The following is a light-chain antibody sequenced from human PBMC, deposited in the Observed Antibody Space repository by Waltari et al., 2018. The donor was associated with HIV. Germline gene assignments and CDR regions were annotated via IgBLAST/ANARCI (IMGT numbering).Light chain of an antibody. V-gene: IGKV1-5*01. CDR2: QAS. CDR3: QQYHAYPVT. CDR1: QNINRW. J-gene: IGKJ4*01. Sequence: DIQMTQSPATLPASVGARVTISCRASQNINRWLAWYQQRPGKPPKFLIYQASSLESGVPSRFRGSGSGTLFTLTINSLQPADFATYYCQQYHAYPVTFGGGTKVENK.